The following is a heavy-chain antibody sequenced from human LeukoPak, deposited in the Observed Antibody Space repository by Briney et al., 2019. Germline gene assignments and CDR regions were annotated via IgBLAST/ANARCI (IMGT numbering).Heavy chain of an antibody. CDR1: GGSFSVYH. CDR2: INHSGST. CDR3: ARGSSDTIFGVVDDY. Sequence: SETLSLTCAVYGGSFSVYHWSWIRQPPGKGLEWIGEINHSGSTNYNPSLKSRVTISVDTSKNQFSLKLSSVTAADTAVYYCARGSSDTIFGVVDDYWGQGTLVTVSS. J-gene: IGHJ4*02. D-gene: IGHD3-3*01. V-gene: IGHV4-34*01.